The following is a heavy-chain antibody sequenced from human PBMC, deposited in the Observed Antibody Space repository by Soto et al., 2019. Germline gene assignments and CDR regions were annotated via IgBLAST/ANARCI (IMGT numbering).Heavy chain of an antibody. V-gene: IGHV4-34*01. J-gene: IGHJ6*02. CDR3: ARFWVAARPNTSYYYYGMDV. CDR1: GGSFSGYY. CDR2: INHSGST. D-gene: IGHD6-6*01. Sequence: QVQLQQWGAGLLKPSETLSLTCAVYGGSFSGYYWSWIRQPPGKGLEWIGEINHSGSTNYNPSLKSRVTISVDTSKNQFSLKLSSVTAADTVVYYCARFWVAARPNTSYYYYGMDVWGQGTTVTVSS.